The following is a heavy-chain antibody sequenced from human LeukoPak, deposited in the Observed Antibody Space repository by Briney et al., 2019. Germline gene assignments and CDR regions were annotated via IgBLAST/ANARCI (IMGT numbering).Heavy chain of an antibody. D-gene: IGHD2-2*02. CDR1: GGSISSYY. V-gene: IGHV4-4*07. CDR3: AREERVVPAAISRPYYYYYMDV. CDR2: IYTSGSP. Sequence: SETLSLTCTVSGGSISSYYWSWIRQPAGKGLEWIGRIYTSGSPNYNPSLKSRVTMSVDTSKNQFSLKLSSVTAADTAVYYCAREERVVPAAISRPYYYYYMDVWGKGTTVTVSS. J-gene: IGHJ6*03.